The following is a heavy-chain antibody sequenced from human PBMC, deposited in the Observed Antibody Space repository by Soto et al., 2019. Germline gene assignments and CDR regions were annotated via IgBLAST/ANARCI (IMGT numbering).Heavy chain of an antibody. Sequence: GGSLRLSCAASGFTFSNAWMSWVRQAPGKGLEWVGRIKSKTDGGTTDYAAPVKGRFTISRDDSKNTLYLQMNSLKTEDTAVYYCTTAGYCTNGVCYTDYYYYMDVWGKGTTVTVSS. D-gene: IGHD2-8*01. CDR1: GFTFSNAW. J-gene: IGHJ6*03. CDR3: TTAGYCTNGVCYTDYYYYMDV. CDR2: IKSKTDGGTT. V-gene: IGHV3-15*01.